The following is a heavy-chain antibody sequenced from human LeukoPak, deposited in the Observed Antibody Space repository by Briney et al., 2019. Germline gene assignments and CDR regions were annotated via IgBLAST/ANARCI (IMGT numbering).Heavy chain of an antibody. J-gene: IGHJ6*02. CDR3: AREHGVVVPAANINYYYYGMDV. Sequence: SVKVSCKASGGTFSSYAISWVRQAPGQGLEWVGRIIPILGIANYAQKFQGRVTITADKSTSTAYMELSSLRSEDTAVYYCAREHGVVVPAANINYYYYGMDVWGQGTTVTVSS. CDR2: IIPILGIA. V-gene: IGHV1-69*04. D-gene: IGHD2-2*01. CDR1: GGTFSSYA.